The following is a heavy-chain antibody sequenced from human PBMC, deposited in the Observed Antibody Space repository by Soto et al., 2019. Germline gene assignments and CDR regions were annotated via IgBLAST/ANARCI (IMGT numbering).Heavy chain of an antibody. CDR3: ARGKYSSSWYSDY. CDR1: GGSFSGYY. J-gene: IGHJ4*02. Sequence: SETLSLTCAVYGGSFSGYYWSWIRQPPGKGLEWIGEINHSGSTNYNPSLQGRVTMTTDTSTSTAYMELRSLRSDDTAVYYCARGKYSSSWYSDYWGQGTLVTVSS. CDR2: INHSGST. D-gene: IGHD6-13*01. V-gene: IGHV4-34*10.